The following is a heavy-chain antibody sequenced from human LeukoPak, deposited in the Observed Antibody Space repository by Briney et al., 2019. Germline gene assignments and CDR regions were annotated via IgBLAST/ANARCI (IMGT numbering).Heavy chain of an antibody. CDR2: IDLSGSTL. V-gene: IGHV3-48*04. D-gene: IGHD6-13*01. CDR1: GFTFSSYT. Sequence: GGSLRLSCAASGFTFSSYTMNWVRQAPGKGLEWVSYIDLSGSTLYYVDSVKGRFTISRDNAKNSLYLQMNSLRAEDTAVYYCARDRGQLAYNWFDPWGQGTLVTVSS. J-gene: IGHJ5*02. CDR3: ARDRGQLAYNWFDP.